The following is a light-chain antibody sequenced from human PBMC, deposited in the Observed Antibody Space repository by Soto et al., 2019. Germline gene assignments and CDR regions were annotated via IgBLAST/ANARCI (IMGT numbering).Light chain of an antibody. CDR1: QSVSSN. V-gene: IGKV3-15*01. CDR2: GAS. J-gene: IGKJ2*01. CDR3: QQYNNWPPA. Sequence: EIVMTQSPATLSVSPGERATLSCRASQSVSSNLAWYQQKPGQAPRLLIYGASTRATGIPARFSGSGSGTEFTLPISSLQSEDFAVYYCQQYNNWPPAFVQGTKLEIK.